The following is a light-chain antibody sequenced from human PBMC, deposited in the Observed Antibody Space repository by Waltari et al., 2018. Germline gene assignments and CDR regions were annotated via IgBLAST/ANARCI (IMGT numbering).Light chain of an antibody. CDR2: DIS. Sequence: LSPGDRATLSCGASQTIDNTYLAWYQQKPGLAPRLLLYDISSRASGIPDRFSGSGSGTDFTLTIFRLDPDDFAVYYCQQYGTSIVFGGGTTVEIK. CDR3: QQYGTSIV. J-gene: IGKJ4*01. CDR1: QTIDNTY. V-gene: IGKV3D-20*01.